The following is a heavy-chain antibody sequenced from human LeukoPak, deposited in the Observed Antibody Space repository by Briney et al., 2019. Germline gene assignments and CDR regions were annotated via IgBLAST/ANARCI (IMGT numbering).Heavy chain of an antibody. CDR3: ARDDCSSISCYHNWFDP. CDR2: IKQDGSEK. D-gene: IGHD2-2*01. Sequence: GGSLRLSCAASGFTFSSYWMSWVRQVPGKGLEWVANIKQDGSEKYYVDSVKGRFTISRDNAKNSLYLQMNSLRAEDTAVYYCARDDCSSISCYHNWFDPWGQGTLVTVSS. J-gene: IGHJ5*02. CDR1: GFTFSSYW. V-gene: IGHV3-7*01.